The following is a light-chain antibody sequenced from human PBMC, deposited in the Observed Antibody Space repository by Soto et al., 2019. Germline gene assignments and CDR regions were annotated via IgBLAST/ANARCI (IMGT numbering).Light chain of an antibody. J-gene: IGLJ1*01. CDR2: DGS. CDR1: SSDVGGYNY. CDR3: CSYAGSPRYV. V-gene: IGLV2-11*01. Sequence: QSALTQPRSVSGSPGQSVTISCTGTSSDVGGYNYVSWYQQHPGKAPKVMIYDGSERPSGVPDRFSGSKSGNTASLTISGLQAEDEADYYCCSYAGSPRYVFGTGTKVTVL.